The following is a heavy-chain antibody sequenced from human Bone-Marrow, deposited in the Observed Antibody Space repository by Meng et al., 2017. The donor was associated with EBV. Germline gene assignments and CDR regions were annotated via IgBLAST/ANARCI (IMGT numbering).Heavy chain of an antibody. Sequence: QVQVQRWGAGLFKPSETLSLTCAAYDGSFRDYYWGWIRQPPGKGLEWIGEINHSGGTNYSPSLESRVTISVDTSKNQLSLKLISVTAADTAVYYCARGGMSHYYGSASHDYWGQGTLVSVSS. V-gene: IGHV4-34*01. J-gene: IGHJ4*02. CDR3: ARGGMSHYYGSASHDY. CDR2: INHSGGT. CDR1: DGSFRDYY. D-gene: IGHD3-10*01.